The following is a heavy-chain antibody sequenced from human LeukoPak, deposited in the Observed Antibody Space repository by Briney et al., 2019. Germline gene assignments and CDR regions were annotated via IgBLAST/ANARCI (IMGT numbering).Heavy chain of an antibody. J-gene: IGHJ6*03. CDR1: GGSFSGYY. CDR3: GGWDTYYYYYYMDV. CDR2: INHSGST. Sequence: SETLSLTCAVYGGSFSGYYWSWIRQPPGKGLEWIGEINHSGSTNYNPSLKSRVTISVDTSKNQFSLKLSSVTAADTAVYYCGGWDTYYYYYYMDVWGKGTTVTVSS. D-gene: IGHD5-18*01. V-gene: IGHV4-34*01.